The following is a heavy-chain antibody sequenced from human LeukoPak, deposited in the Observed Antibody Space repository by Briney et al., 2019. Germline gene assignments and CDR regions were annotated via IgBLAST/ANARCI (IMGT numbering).Heavy chain of an antibody. V-gene: IGHV3-21*01. CDR1: GFTFSSYS. D-gene: IGHD3-3*01. Sequence: GGSLRLSCAASGFTFSSYSMNWVRQAPGKELKWVSSISSSSSYIYYADSVKGRFTISRDNAKNSLYLQMNSLRAEDTAVYYCARETYDFWSGYQEYFQHWGQGTLVTVSS. CDR3: ARETYDFWSGYQEYFQH. J-gene: IGHJ1*01. CDR2: ISSSSSYI.